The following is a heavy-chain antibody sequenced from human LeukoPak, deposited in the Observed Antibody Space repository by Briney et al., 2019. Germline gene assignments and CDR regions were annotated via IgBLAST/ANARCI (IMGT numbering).Heavy chain of an antibody. V-gene: IGHV4-31*03. J-gene: IGHJ4*02. CDR1: GGSISSGGYY. CDR2: IYYSGST. Sequence: SQTLPLTCTVSGGSISSGGYYWNWIRQHPEKGLEWIGYIYYSGSTYYNPSLKSRVTISVDTSKNQFSLKLSSVTAADTAVYFCARGERGYSYGCFDYWGQGTLVTVSS. D-gene: IGHD5-18*01. CDR3: ARGERGYSYGCFDY.